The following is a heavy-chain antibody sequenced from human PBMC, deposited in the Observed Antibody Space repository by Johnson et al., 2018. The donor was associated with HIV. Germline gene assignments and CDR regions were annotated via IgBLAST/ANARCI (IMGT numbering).Heavy chain of an antibody. Sequence: VQLVESGGGLVQPGGSLRLSCAASGFTVSSNYMSWVRQAPGKGLEWVSVIYSGGSTNYANSVKGRFTISRDNSKNTLYLQMNSLRAEDTAVYYCARDQWYNWNYVSPDAFDIWGQGTMVTVSS. J-gene: IGHJ3*02. CDR2: IYSGGST. CDR3: ARDQWYNWNYVSPDAFDI. CDR1: GFTVSSNY. D-gene: IGHD1-7*01. V-gene: IGHV3-66*01.